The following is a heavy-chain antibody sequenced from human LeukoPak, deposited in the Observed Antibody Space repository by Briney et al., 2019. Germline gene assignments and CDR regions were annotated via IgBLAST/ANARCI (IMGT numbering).Heavy chain of an antibody. V-gene: IGHV1-24*01. CDR1: RYTLTELS. CDR3: ATDRRVPDSSGYIY. Sequence: ASVKVSCKVSRYTLTELSMHWVRQAPGKGLEWMGGFDPEDGETIYAQKFQGRVTMTEDTSTDTAYMELSSLRSEDTAVYYCATDRRVPDSSGYIYWGQGTLVTVSS. D-gene: IGHD3-22*01. J-gene: IGHJ4*02. CDR2: FDPEDGET.